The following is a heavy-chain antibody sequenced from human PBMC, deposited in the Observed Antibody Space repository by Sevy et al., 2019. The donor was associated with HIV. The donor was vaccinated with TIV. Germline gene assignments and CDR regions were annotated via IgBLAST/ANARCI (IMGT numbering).Heavy chain of an antibody. J-gene: IGHJ4*02. CDR3: ARLSRDGYIDY. V-gene: IGHV5-51*01. CDR1: GYSFTSYW. Sequence: GESLKISCKGSGYSFTSYWIGWVRQMPGKGLEWMGIIYPGDSDTRHSQSFQGQVTISADKSISTAYLQWSSLKASDTATYCCARLSRDGYIDYWGQGTLVTVSS. CDR2: IYPGDSDT.